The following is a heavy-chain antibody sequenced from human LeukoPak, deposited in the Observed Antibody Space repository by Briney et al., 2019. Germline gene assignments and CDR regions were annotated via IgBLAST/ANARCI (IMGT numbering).Heavy chain of an antibody. D-gene: IGHD3-3*01. CDR1: GFTFSSYS. CDR2: ISSSSSYI. Sequence: GGSLRLSCAASGFTFSSYSMNWVRQAPGKGLEWVSSISSSSSYIYYADSVKGRFTISRDNAKSSLYLQMNSLRAEDTAVYYCARDYLGSITIFGVVIRSRPLDYWGQGTLVTVSS. V-gene: IGHV3-21*01. J-gene: IGHJ4*02. CDR3: ARDYLGSITIFGVVIRSRPLDY.